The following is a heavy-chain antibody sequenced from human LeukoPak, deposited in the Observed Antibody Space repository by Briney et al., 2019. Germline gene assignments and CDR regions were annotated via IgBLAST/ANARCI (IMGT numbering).Heavy chain of an antibody. D-gene: IGHD3-22*01. CDR3: AREVVVITFDI. V-gene: IGHV3-74*01. CDR1: GFTFSSYW. CDR2: INSDGSST. J-gene: IGHJ3*02. Sequence: GGSLRPSCAASGFTFSSYWMHWVRQAPGKGLVWVSRINSDGSSTSYADSVKGRFTISRDNAKNTLYLQMNSLRAEDTAVYYCAREVVVITFDIWGQGTMVTVSS.